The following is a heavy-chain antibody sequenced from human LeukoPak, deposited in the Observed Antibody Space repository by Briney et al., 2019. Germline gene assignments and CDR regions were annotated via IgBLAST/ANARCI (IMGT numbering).Heavy chain of an antibody. D-gene: IGHD3-22*01. Sequence: LAGRSLRLSRAASGFTFSDYAIHWVRQAPGKGLEWVSVISNVGGSKHYAGSVKGRFTISRDNSKNTLYLQMNSLRAEDTAVYYCAREYPPRYYYDSSGYLDYWGQGTLVTVSS. V-gene: IGHV3-30-3*01. CDR3: AREYPPRYYYDSSGYLDY. CDR2: ISNVGGSK. J-gene: IGHJ4*02. CDR1: GFTFSDYA.